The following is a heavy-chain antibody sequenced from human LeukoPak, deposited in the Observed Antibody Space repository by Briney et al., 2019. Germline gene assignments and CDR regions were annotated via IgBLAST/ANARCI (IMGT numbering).Heavy chain of an antibody. CDR1: GFTFSSYG. V-gene: IGHV3-23*01. CDR3: AKEWATSNWYPYSWFDP. D-gene: IGHD6-13*01. CDR2: ISGSGAIT. J-gene: IGHJ5*02. Sequence: PGGSLRLSCAASGFTFSSYGMTWVRQAPGKGLEWVAVISGSGAITHHADSVKRRFTISRDNSKNTLYLQMNSLRVEDTATYYCAKEWATSNWYPYSWFDPWGQGTLVTVSS.